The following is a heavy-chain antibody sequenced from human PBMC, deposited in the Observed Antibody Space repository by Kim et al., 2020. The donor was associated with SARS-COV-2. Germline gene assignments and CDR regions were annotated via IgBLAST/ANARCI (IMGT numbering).Heavy chain of an antibody. CDR1: GFTFSDYY. CDR3: ARDEVTADHYFDY. J-gene: IGHJ4*02. V-gene: IGHV3-11*01. Sequence: GGSLRLSCAASGFTFSDYYMSWIRQAPGKGLEWVSYISSSGSTIYYADSVKGRFTISRDNAKNSLYLQMNSLRAEDTAVYYCARDEVTADHYFDYWGQGTLVTVSS. CDR2: ISSSGSTI. D-gene: IGHD2-21*02.